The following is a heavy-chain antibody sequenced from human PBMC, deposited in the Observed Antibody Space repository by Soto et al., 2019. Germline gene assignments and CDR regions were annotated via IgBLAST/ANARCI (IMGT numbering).Heavy chain of an antibody. Sequence: QVQLMQSGTEVKKPGASVTVSCKASGYTSADFGISWVRQAPGQGLEWMGWVSGNNGVSNPAPKVQGRNTMTLGPSTGFSYMALRSLRSGETAIYYCGRDQKDLPVNGNWFDSWGQGTLVSVSS. CDR2: VSGNNGVS. D-gene: IGHD4-4*01. J-gene: IGHJ5*01. CDR3: GRDQKDLPVNGNWFDS. V-gene: IGHV1-18*04. CDR1: GYTSADFG.